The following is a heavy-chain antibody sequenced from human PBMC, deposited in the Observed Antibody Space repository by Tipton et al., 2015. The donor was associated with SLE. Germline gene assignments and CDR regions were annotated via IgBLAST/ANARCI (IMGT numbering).Heavy chain of an antibody. D-gene: IGHD2-15*01. V-gene: IGHV4-59*01. Sequence: TLSLTCTVSGGSISNYYWSWIRQSPGKGLEWIGYIHFPGRTNSNPSLKSRVSMSLDTSNRFSLRLTSVTAADTGTYYCARDRYCGGGSCFDWFFDLWGRGTLVTVSS. J-gene: IGHJ2*01. CDR3: ARDRYCGGGSCFDWFFDL. CDR1: GGSISNYY. CDR2: IHFPGRT.